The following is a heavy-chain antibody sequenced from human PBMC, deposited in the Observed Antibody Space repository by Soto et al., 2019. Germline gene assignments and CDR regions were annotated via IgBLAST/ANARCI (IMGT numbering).Heavy chain of an antibody. Sequence: QITLKESGPTLVKPTQTLTLTCTFSGFSLSTSGVGVGWIRQPPGKALEWLALIYWDDDKRYSPSLKSRLTITKDTSKNQVVLTMTNMDPVDTATYYCARQEYISGSYYSTIHPWDYWGQGTLVTVSS. CDR1: GFSLSTSGVG. CDR2: IYWDDDK. CDR3: ARQEYISGSYYSTIHPWDY. J-gene: IGHJ4*02. V-gene: IGHV2-5*02. D-gene: IGHD1-26*01.